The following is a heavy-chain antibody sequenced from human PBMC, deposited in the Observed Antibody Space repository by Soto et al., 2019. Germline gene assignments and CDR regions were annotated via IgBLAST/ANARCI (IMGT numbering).Heavy chain of an antibody. Sequence: GVSLRLSCAASPFIFSSYAISWVRQAPGKGLEWISVISSGGGSTYYADSVKGRFTISRDSSKTMLHLQLNSLRAVDSASYYCAKDAQCSGWSCYFDYVCQGTLVNVFS. CDR3: AKDAQCSGWSCYFDY. CDR2: ISSGGGST. D-gene: IGHD2-15*01. J-gene: IGHJ4*02. CDR1: PFIFSSYA. V-gene: IGHV3-23*01.